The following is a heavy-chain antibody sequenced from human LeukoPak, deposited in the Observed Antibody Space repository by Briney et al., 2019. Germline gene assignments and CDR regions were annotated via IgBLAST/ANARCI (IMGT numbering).Heavy chain of an antibody. J-gene: IGHJ4*02. CDR3: AKDRKNTMIVVGFDY. CDR1: GFTFNTYA. CDR2: ISGTGSNR. Sequence: GGSLRLSCTASGFTFNTYAMSWVRQAPGKGLEWVSTISGTGSNRYYADSVRGRFTISRDNSKNTLSLQMNSLRAEDTAVYYCAKDRKNTMIVVGFDYWGQGTLVTVSS. V-gene: IGHV3-23*01. D-gene: IGHD3-22*01.